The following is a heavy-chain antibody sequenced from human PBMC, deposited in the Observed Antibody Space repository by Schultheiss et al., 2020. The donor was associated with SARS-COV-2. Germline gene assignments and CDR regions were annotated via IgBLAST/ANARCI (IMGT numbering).Heavy chain of an antibody. J-gene: IGHJ4*02. CDR2: ISSSSTFV. Sequence: GGSLRLSCAASGFTFSDYYMSWIRQAPGKGLEWVSYISSSSTFVSYADSVKGRFTVSRDNAKNSLFLQMNSLRADDTAVYYCARKRDDYAGGTYPYYLDCWGQGTLVTVSS. CDR1: GFTFSDYY. CDR3: ARKRDDYAGGTYPYYLDC. V-gene: IGHV3-11*06. D-gene: IGHD3-16*01.